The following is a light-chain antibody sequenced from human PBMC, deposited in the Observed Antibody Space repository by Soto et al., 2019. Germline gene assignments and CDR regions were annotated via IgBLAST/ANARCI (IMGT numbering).Light chain of an antibody. CDR1: TSNIGNNY. J-gene: IGLJ2*01. CDR2: DNN. Sequence: QSVLTQPPSVSAAPGQKVTISCSGSTSNIGNNYVSWYQQLPGTAPKLLMFDNNQRPSGLPDRFSGSKSGTSATLGISGLQTGDEAEYYCGSWESSLSVVVFGGGTKLTVL. V-gene: IGLV1-51*01. CDR3: GSWESSLSVVV.